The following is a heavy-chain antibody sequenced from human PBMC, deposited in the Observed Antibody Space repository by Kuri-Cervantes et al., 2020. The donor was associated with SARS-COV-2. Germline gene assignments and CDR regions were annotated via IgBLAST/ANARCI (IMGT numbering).Heavy chain of an antibody. V-gene: IGHV3-23*01. Sequence: GGSLRLSFAASGFPLGTYALTWVRQAPGKGLDWVSSLSSGGFITYYADSAKGRFTISSDVSKNTVHLQMDRLRGEDTAIYYCARSRVGPDSSGYYFDHWGQGIPVTVSS. CDR1: GFPLGTYA. D-gene: IGHD3-22*01. CDR3: ARSRVGPDSSGYYFDH. J-gene: IGHJ4*02. CDR2: LSSGGFIT.